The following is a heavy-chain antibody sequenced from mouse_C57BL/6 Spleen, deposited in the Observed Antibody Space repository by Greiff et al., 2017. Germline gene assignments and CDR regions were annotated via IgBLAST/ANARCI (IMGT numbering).Heavy chain of an antibody. CDR3: AKNGGRFYFDY. CDR1: GYTFTSYW. Sequence: QVHVKQSGAELAKPGASVTLSCKASGYTFTSYWMHWVKQRPGQGLEWIGYINPSRGYTKYNQKFKDKATLTAEKSSSTAYMQLSSLTYEDSAVYDCAKNGGRFYFDYWGQGTTLTVSS. J-gene: IGHJ2*01. CDR2: INPSRGYT. V-gene: IGHV1-7*01.